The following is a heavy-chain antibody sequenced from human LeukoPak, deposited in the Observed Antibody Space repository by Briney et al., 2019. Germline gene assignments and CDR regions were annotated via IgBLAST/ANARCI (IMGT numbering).Heavy chain of an antibody. V-gene: IGHV4-34*01. J-gene: IGHJ4*02. D-gene: IGHD1-26*01. Sequence: KSSETLSLTCAVYGGSFSGYYWSWIRQPPGKGLEWIGEINHSGSTNYNPSLKSRVTISVDTSKNQFSLKLSSVTAADTAVYYCARGRHPHSGSSPVVDWGPGTLVTVSS. CDR1: GGSFSGYY. CDR2: INHSGST. CDR3: ARGRHPHSGSSPVVD.